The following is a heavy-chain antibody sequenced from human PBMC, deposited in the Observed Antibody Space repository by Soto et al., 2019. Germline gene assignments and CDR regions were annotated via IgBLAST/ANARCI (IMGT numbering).Heavy chain of an antibody. D-gene: IGHD6-19*01. Sequence: PSETLSLTCTVSGGSISSYYWSWIRQPPGKGLEWIGYIYYSGSTNYNPSLKSRVTISVDTSKNQFSLKLSSVTAADTAVYYCARGSIAVAAGAFFNRFDPWGQGTLVTVSS. CDR3: ARGSIAVAAGAFFNRFDP. V-gene: IGHV4-59*01. J-gene: IGHJ5*02. CDR2: IYYSGST. CDR1: GGSISSYY.